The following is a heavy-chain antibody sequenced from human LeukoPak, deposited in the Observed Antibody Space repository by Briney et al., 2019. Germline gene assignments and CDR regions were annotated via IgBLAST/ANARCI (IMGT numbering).Heavy chain of an antibody. CDR2: INPDGSNQ. V-gene: IGHV3-7*01. CDR1: GFTFSSFC. D-gene: IGHD2-2*01. J-gene: IGHJ6*02. CDR3: ARDGTIVVVPAANLSWYYYGMDV. Sequence: GGSLRLSCAASGFTFSSFCMAWVRQAPGKGLEWLANINPDGSNQYYVDSMKGRFTISRDNAKNTLYLQMNSLRAEDTAVYYCARDGTIVVVPAANLSWYYYGMDVWGQGTTVTVSS.